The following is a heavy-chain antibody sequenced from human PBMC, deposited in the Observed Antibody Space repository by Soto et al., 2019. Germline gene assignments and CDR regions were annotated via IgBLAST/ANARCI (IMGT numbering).Heavy chain of an antibody. CDR2: IYYSGTT. Sequence: SETLSLTCIVSGGSISTYYWGWIRQPPGKGLEWIGAIYYSGTTYYNPSLKTRVSLFLHTSENQFSLRLTSVTAADTAVYFCASLNYDYGRKYFDSWGHGTLVTVSS. D-gene: IGHD4-17*01. J-gene: IGHJ4*01. CDR3: ASLNYDYGRKYFDS. V-gene: IGHV4-59*04. CDR1: GGSISTYY.